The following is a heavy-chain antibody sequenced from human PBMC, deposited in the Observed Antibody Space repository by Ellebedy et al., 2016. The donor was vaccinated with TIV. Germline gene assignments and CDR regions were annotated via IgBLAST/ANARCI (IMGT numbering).Heavy chain of an antibody. CDR2: ISAYNHNT. CDR3: ARLPCGSTSCGGRAFDF. CDR1: GYTFSDYG. J-gene: IGHJ3*01. Sequence: ASVKVSCXASGYTFSDYGVTWVRQAPGQGLEWMGWISAYNHNTNYAQNLQGRVTMTTDTSTSTAYMELRSLRSADTAVYFCARLPCGSTSCGGRAFDFWGQGTMVTVSS. D-gene: IGHD2-2*01. V-gene: IGHV1-18*01.